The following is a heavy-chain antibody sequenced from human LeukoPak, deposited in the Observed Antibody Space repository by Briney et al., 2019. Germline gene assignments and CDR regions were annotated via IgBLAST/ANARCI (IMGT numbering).Heavy chain of an antibody. CDR3: ARDNRYSGIPFDY. CDR1: GYSISSGYY. Sequence: PSETLSLTCTVSGYSISSGYYWGWIRQPPGKGLEWIGSIYHSGSTYYNPSLKSRVTISVDTSKNQFSLKLSSVTAADTAVYYCARDNRYSGIPFDYWGQGTLVTVSS. J-gene: IGHJ4*02. V-gene: IGHV4-38-2*02. D-gene: IGHD1-26*01. CDR2: IYHSGST.